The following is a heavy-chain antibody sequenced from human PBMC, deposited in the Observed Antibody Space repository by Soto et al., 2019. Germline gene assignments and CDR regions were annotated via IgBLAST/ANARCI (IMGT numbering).Heavy chain of an antibody. CDR2: IQQDGSEK. CDR1: GFIFSTYC. CDR3: ARVSGENDFWSGYYGNYYDMDV. D-gene: IGHD3-3*01. J-gene: IGHJ6*02. Sequence: GGSLRLSCAASGFIFSTYCMTWVRQAPGQGLEWVANIQQDGSEKNYVDSVKGRFTISRDNAKNSLYLQMNSLRVEDTAVYYCARVSGENDFWSGYYGNYYDMDVWGQGTTVTVSS. V-gene: IGHV3-7*01.